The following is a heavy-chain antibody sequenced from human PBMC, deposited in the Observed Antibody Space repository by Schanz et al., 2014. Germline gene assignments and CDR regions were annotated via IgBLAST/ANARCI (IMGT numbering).Heavy chain of an antibody. D-gene: IGHD3-16*01. CDR3: TKGRTFGR. V-gene: IGHV1-8*01. Sequence: QVQLVQSGGEVKKPGASVKVSCKASGYTFTSYDINWVRQATGQGLEWMGWMNSKTGNTGYAQRFQGRVTMTRNTSITTAYLELSRLRSGDTAVYYCTKGRTFGRWGQGTLVTVSS. CDR2: MNSKTGNT. J-gene: IGHJ4*02. CDR1: GYTFTSYD.